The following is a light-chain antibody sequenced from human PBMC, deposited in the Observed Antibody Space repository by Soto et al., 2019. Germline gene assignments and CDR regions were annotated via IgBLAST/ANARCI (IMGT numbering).Light chain of an antibody. V-gene: IGLV1-51*01. CDR1: TFDIGKNY. Sequence: QSVLTQPPSVSAAPGQKVIISCSGSTFDIGKNYVSWYQHLPGTAPKLIIYDTEKRIAGVPDRFSASKSGTSATLAISGLQTGGEANYFCGTWDRSLTYYLFGTGTKVTVL. CDR3: GTWDRSLTYYL. CDR2: DTE. J-gene: IGLJ1*01.